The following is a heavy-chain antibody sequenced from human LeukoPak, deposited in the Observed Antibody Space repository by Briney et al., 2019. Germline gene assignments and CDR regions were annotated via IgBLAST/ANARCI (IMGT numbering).Heavy chain of an antibody. D-gene: IGHD1-26*01. Sequence: GGSLRLPCAASGFTFSSYGMHWVRQAPGKGLEWVAFIRYDGSNKYYADSVEGRFTISRDNSKNTLYLQMNSLRAEDTAVYYCAKDRGVGASYFDYWGQGTLVTVSS. V-gene: IGHV3-30*02. J-gene: IGHJ4*02. CDR1: GFTFSSYG. CDR2: IRYDGSNK. CDR3: AKDRGVGASYFDY.